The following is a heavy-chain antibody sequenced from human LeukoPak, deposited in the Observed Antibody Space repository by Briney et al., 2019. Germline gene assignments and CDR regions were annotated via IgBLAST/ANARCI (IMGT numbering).Heavy chain of an antibody. CDR3: TRTGRQLVRPGAY. Sequence: PGGSLRLSCTASGFTFGDYAMSWFRQAPGKGLEWVGFIRSKAYGGTTEYAASVKGRFTISRDDSKSIAYLQMNSLKTEDTAVYYCTRTGRQLVRPGAYWGQGTLVTVSS. V-gene: IGHV3-49*03. J-gene: IGHJ4*02. D-gene: IGHD6-6*01. CDR2: IRSKAYGGTT. CDR1: GFTFGDYA.